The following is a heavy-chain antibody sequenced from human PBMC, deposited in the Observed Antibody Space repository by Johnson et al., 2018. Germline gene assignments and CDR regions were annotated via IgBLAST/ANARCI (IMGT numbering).Heavy chain of an antibody. CDR1: GYTFSTYY. Sequence: QVQLVQSGAEVKKPGASVKVSCTASGYTFSTYYLHWVRQAPGRGLEWMGVINPTSGTTTFAQRVHGRLSMTRDTSTGTVYSDLYSLTSDDSAIYYSARGNWDLAYFDYWGQGTLVTVSS. CDR2: INPTSGTT. CDR3: ARGNWDLAYFDY. V-gene: IGHV1-46*01. D-gene: IGHD7-27*01. J-gene: IGHJ4*02.